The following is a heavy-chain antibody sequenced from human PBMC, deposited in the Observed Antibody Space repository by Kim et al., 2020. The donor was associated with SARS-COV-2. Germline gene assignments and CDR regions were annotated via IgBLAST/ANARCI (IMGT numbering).Heavy chain of an antibody. V-gene: IGHV3-23*01. D-gene: IGHD1-1*01. J-gene: IGHJ4*02. Sequence: GGSLRLSCAASGFTFSSYAMSWVRQAPGKGLEWVSSISGSGGATYYADSVKGRFTISRDNSKNTLYLQMNSLRADDTAVYSCAKDPPGGGVHFDYWGQGALVTVSS. CDR1: GFTFSSYA. CDR3: AKDPPGGGVHFDY. CDR2: ISGSGGAT.